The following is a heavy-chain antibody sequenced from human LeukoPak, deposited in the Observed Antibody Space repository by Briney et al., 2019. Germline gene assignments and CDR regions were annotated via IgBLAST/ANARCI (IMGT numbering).Heavy chain of an antibody. CDR1: GFTFITYS. V-gene: IGHV3-21*01. CDR2: ISSSSDYI. Sequence: GGSLRLSCVASGFTFITYSMNWVRQAPGKGLEWVSSISSSSDYIYYADSVKGRFTISRDNAKNSLYLQMNSLRAEDTAVYYCTRDNRGWQGIAARPKRSDYYYMDVWGKGTTVTVSS. J-gene: IGHJ6*03. D-gene: IGHD6-6*01. CDR3: TRDNRGWQGIAARPKRSDYYYMDV.